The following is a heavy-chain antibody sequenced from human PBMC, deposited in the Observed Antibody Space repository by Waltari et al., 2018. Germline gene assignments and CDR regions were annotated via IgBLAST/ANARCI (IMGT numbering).Heavy chain of an antibody. CDR2: VFYTGTT. CDR3: ARHTILGTE. CDR1: GGSISSSDCY. J-gene: IGHJ4*02. D-gene: IGHD2-21*01. V-gene: IGHV4-39*01. Sequence: LRLQESGPGLVMPSVTLSLTCTVSGGSISSSDCYWGWVRQPPGKGLGSVGSVFYTGTTSHNPPRKSRVTISVDTSKNHVSLRLRSVTAADTAVYNSARHTILGTEWGQGTLVTVSS.